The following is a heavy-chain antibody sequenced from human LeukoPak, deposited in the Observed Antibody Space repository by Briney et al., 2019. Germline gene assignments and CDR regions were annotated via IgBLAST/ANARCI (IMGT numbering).Heavy chain of an antibody. D-gene: IGHD1-7*01. CDR1: GFTLSDYW. V-gene: IGHV3-74*01. Sequence: PGGSLRLSCAASGFTLSDYWMNWVRQVPGKGPVWVSHISPDGRNIAYADSVKGRFTISRDSAKNTLYLQMNSLRVGDTAVYYCVRDGGGTTPYDCWGHGTLVTVSS. J-gene: IGHJ4*01. CDR3: VRDGGGTTPYDC. CDR2: ISPDGRNI.